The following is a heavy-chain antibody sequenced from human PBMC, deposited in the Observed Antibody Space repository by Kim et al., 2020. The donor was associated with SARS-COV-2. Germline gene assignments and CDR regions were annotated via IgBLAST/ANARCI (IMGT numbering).Heavy chain of an antibody. J-gene: IGHJ4*02. D-gene: IGHD2-21*02. V-gene: IGHV4-34*01. CDR2: INHSGST. CDR3: ARVNYIVVVTAGFDY. CDR1: GGSFSGYY. Sequence: SETLSLTCAVYGGSFSGYYWSWIRQPPGKGLEWIGEINHSGSTNYNPSLKSRVTISVDTSKNQFSLKLSSVTAADTAVYYCARVNYIVVVTAGFDYWGQGTLVTVSS.